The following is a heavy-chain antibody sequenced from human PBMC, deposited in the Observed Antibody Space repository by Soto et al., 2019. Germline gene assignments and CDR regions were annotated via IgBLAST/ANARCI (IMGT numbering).Heavy chain of an antibody. J-gene: IGHJ1*01. D-gene: IGHD3-22*01. Sequence: QVQLVESGGGVVQPGRSLRLSCAASGFIFSTYVMHWVRQAPGKGLEGVAAISKEGNSEHYTDSVKGRFTISRDNPKHTLYVQMDTLRAEYTAVYYCATEDHSSGHAGTFQHWGQGTLVTVSS. V-gene: IGHV3-30-3*01. CDR2: ISKEGNSE. CDR3: ATEDHSSGHAGTFQH. CDR1: GFIFSTYV.